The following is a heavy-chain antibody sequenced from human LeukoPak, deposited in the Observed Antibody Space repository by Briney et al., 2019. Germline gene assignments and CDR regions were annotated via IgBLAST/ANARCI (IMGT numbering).Heavy chain of an antibody. CDR1: GYMFTSYG. CDR2: ISAYNGNT. CDR3: ARDRRGRAVANPYYYNGMDV. V-gene: IGHV1-18*01. J-gene: IGHJ6*04. Sequence: ASVKVSCKASGYMFTSYGLSWVRQAPGQGLEWMGWISAYNGNTRYAQKFQGRVTMTTDTSTRTAYMEMRSLRSDDTDVYYCARDRRGRAVANPYYYNGMDVRGEGTTVTVSS. D-gene: IGHD6-19*01.